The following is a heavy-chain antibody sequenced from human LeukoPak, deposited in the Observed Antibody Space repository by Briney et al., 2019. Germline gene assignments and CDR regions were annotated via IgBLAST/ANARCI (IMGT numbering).Heavy chain of an antibody. CDR3: TRDRTVAHFDC. J-gene: IGHJ4*02. Sequence: GGSLRLSCAASGFTFTTYTMHWVRQAPGKGLEWVSFISGSSSSIYYADSVQGRFTISRDNAKNSLYLQMNSLRAEDTAVYYCTRDRTVAHFDCWGQGTLVTVSS. CDR2: ISGSSSSI. D-gene: IGHD4-17*01. V-gene: IGHV3-21*01. CDR1: GFTFTTYT.